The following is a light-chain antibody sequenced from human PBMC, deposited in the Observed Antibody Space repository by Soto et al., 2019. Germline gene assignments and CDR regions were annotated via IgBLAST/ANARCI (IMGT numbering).Light chain of an antibody. CDR3: QQYNNWPLT. CDR2: GAS. CDR1: QSVRSN. Sequence: ETVMTQSPATLPVSPGERATLSCRASQSVRSNLAWYQQKPGQAPRLLIYGASTRATGVPARFSGSGSGTEFTLTINSLQSEDFAVYWCQQYNNWPLTFGPGTRLEIK. J-gene: IGKJ5*01. V-gene: IGKV3-15*01.